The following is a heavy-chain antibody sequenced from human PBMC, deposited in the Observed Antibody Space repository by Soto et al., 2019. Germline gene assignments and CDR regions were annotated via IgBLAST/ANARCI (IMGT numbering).Heavy chain of an antibody. V-gene: IGHV4-61*01. CDR1: GGSVSSGSYY. J-gene: IGHJ5*02. D-gene: IGHD6-19*01. Sequence: QVQLQESGPGLVKPSETLSLXCTVSGGSVSSGSYYWSWIRQPPGKGLEWIGYIYYSGSTNYNPSLKSRVTISVDTSKNQFSLKLSSVTAADTAVYYCARHAVAVTNWFDPWGQGTLVTVSS. CDR3: ARHAVAVTNWFDP. CDR2: IYYSGST.